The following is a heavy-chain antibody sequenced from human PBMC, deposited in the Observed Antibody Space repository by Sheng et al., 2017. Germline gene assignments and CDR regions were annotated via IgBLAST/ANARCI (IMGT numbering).Heavy chain of an antibody. V-gene: IGHV4-34*01. Sequence: QVQLQQWCAGLLKPSETLSLTCAVYGGSFSGYYWSWIRQPPGKGLEWIGEINHSGSTNYNPSLKSRVTISVDTSKNQFSLKLSSVTAADTAVYYCARAVTHSSSWPGRSPHYYMDVWGKGPRSP. D-gene: IGHD6-13*01. J-gene: IGHJ6*03. CDR2: INHSGST. CDR3: ARAVTHSSSWPGRSPHYYMDV. CDR1: GGSFSGYY.